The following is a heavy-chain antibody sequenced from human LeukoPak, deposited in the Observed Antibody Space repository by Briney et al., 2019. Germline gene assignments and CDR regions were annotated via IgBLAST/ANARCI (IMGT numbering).Heavy chain of an antibody. CDR3: AKNYQLLSYNCFDH. CDR1: GYTFTGYY. J-gene: IGHJ5*02. V-gene: IGHV1-2*02. D-gene: IGHD2-2*01. Sequence: ASVKVSCKASGYTFTGYYIHWVRQAPGQGLEWMGWINPNSGGTNYAQKFRGRVTMTRDTSISTAYMELSTLRSDDTAVYYCAKNYQLLSYNCFDHWGQGTLVTVSS. CDR2: INPNSGGT.